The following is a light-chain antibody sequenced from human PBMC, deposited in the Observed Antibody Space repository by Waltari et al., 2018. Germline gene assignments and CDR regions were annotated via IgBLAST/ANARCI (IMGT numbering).Light chain of an antibody. CDR1: QSVSRSY. V-gene: IGKV3-20*01. Sequence: EIVLTQSPGTLSLSPGERASQSVSRSYLAWYQQKPGQAPRLLIYGASIRATGIPDRFSGSGSGTDFTLTISRLEPEDFAVYYCQQYVSSPLTFGGGTKVEIK. CDR2: GAS. J-gene: IGKJ4*01. CDR3: QQYVSSPLT.